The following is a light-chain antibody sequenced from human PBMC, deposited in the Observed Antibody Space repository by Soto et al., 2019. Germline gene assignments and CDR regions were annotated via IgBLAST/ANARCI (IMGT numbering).Light chain of an antibody. J-gene: IGLJ7*01. CDR1: SGHSTYA. CDR3: QTWGTGIHV. CDR2: VNSDGSH. Sequence: QSVLTQSPSASASLGASVKLTCTLSSGHSTYAIAWHQQQPEKGPRYLMKVNSDGSHIKGDGIPDRFSGSSSGAERYLTISSLQSEDEADYYCQTWGTGIHVFGTGTQLTVL. V-gene: IGLV4-69*01.